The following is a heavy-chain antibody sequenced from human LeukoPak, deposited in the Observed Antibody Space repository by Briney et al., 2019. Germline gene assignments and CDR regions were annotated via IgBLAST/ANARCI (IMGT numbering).Heavy chain of an antibody. CDR1: GASISSRNYY. Sequence: KTSETLSLTFTVSGASISSRNYYWGWIRQPPGKGLEWIGSIYYTGSTYYNPSLKSRVSISVDTSKNQFSLRLSSVTAADTAVYYCASGLRLGELSPPPLDYWGQGTLVTVSS. V-gene: IGHV4-39*01. J-gene: IGHJ4*02. CDR3: ASGLRLGELSPPPLDY. CDR2: IYYTGST. D-gene: IGHD3-16*02.